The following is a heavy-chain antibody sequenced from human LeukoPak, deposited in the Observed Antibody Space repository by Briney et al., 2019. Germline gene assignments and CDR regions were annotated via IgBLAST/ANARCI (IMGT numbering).Heavy chain of an antibody. D-gene: IGHD3-16*01. V-gene: IGHV3-30*04. Sequence: PGGSLRLPCAVSGFTFSSFPFHWVRQAPGKGLEWVAAISTDGSYKYHGDSVKGRFTISRDNPMNTLHLQMNGLRPDDTAVYYCARSLIPGRWYFDLWGRGTLVTVSS. CDR2: ISTDGSYK. CDR3: ARSLIPGRWYFDL. J-gene: IGHJ2*01. CDR1: GFTFSSFP.